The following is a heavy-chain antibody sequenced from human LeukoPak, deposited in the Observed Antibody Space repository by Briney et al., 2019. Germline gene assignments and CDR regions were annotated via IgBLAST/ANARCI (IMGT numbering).Heavy chain of an antibody. CDR3: AKGPLIEVAGTTWDY. Sequence: PGRSLRLSCAASGFTFSSYAMYWVRQAPGKGLEWVAVISYDGSNKYYADSVKGRFTISRDNSKNTLHLQMNGLRAEDTAVYYCAKGPLIEVAGTTWDYWGQGTLVTVSS. CDR1: GFTFSSYA. V-gene: IGHV3-30-3*01. CDR2: ISYDGSNK. D-gene: IGHD6-19*01. J-gene: IGHJ4*02.